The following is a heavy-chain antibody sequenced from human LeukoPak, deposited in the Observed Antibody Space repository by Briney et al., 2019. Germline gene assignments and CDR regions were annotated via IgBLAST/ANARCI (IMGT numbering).Heavy chain of an antibody. CDR3: ARDHASYNWFDP. CDR1: GYTFTGYY. V-gene: IGHV1-2*02. Sequence: VASVKVSCKTSGYTFTGYYMHWVRQAPGQGLEWMGWINPNSGGTNYAQKFQGRVTMTRDTSISTAYMELSRLRSDDTAVYYCARDHASYNWFDPWGQGTLVTVSS. J-gene: IGHJ5*02. CDR2: INPNSGGT. D-gene: IGHD2-2*01.